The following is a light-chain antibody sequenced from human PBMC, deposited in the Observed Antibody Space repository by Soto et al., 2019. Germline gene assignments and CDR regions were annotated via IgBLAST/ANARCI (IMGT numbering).Light chain of an antibody. Sequence: EIVLTQSPGTLSLSPGERATLSCRASQSVSTSSLAWYQQKPGQAPRPLIYGASSRATGIPDRVSGSVSGAHFTLSISRLEPEDFAMYYCQQYGSSPYTFGQGTKLAIK. V-gene: IGKV3-20*01. CDR3: QQYGSSPYT. J-gene: IGKJ2*01. CDR2: GAS. CDR1: QSVSTSS.